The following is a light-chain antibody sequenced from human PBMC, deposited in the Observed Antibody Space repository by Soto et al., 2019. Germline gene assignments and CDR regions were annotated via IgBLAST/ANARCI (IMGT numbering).Light chain of an antibody. Sequence: EIVMTQSPATLSVSPGERATLSCRASQSVSNNYLAWYQQKPGQAPRLLIYGASNRATGIPDRFSGSGPGTDFTLTISRLEPEDFAVYYCQQYGSSGTFGQGTKVDI. V-gene: IGKV3-20*01. J-gene: IGKJ1*01. CDR1: QSVSNNY. CDR3: QQYGSSGT. CDR2: GAS.